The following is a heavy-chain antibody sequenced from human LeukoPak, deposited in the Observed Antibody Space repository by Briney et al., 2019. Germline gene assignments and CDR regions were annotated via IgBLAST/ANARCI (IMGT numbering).Heavy chain of an antibody. CDR2: FNTDGSTT. CDR3: ARGYHCRGASCFDTLFDY. J-gene: IGHJ4*02. D-gene: IGHD2-15*01. CDR1: GFTFWNYW. Sequence: PGGSVTLSCTASGFTFWNYWVHWVRRAPGRGRVGVSHFNTDGSTTTYADSVKGRFTISRDNAKNTLFLQMNSLRAEDTAVYYCARGYHCRGASCFDTLFDYWGQGTLVTVSS. V-gene: IGHV3-74*01.